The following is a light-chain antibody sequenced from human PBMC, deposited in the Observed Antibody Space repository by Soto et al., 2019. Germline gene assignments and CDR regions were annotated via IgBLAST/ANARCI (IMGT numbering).Light chain of an antibody. CDR1: SSDVCGYDL. V-gene: IGLV2-8*01. Sequence: QPVLTQPPSASGSPGQSVTISCTGTSSDVCGYDLVSWYQQHPGKAPKLILYEVAKRPSGVPARFSGSKSGNTASLTDSGLQADDESDYYCSSFAGNNNLFGGGTKVTVL. CDR2: EVA. CDR3: SSFAGNNNL. J-gene: IGLJ2*01.